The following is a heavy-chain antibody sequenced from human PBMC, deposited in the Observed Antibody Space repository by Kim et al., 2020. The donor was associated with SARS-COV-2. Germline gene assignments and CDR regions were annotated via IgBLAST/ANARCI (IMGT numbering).Heavy chain of an antibody. D-gene: IGHD3-9*01. V-gene: IGHV6-1*01. CDR1: GDSVSSNSAA. Sequence: SQTLSLTCAISGDSVSSNSAAWNWIRQSPSRGLEWLGRTYYRSKWYNDYAVSVKSRITINPDTSKNQFSLQLNSVTPEDTAVYYCAREDTNRRTYYDILTGSTHFDYWGQGTLVTVSS. CDR2: TYYRSKWYN. CDR3: AREDTNRRTYYDILTGSTHFDY. J-gene: IGHJ4*02.